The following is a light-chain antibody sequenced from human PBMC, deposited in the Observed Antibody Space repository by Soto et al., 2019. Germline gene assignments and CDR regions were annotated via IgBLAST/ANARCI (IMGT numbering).Light chain of an antibody. CDR1: SSNIEAGYD. V-gene: IGLV1-40*01. Sequence: QSALTQPPSVSGAPGQRVTISCTGSSSNIEAGYDVHWYQQLPGRAPKLLIYGNTNRPSGVPDRFSGSKSGTSASLAITGLQAEDEADYYCLSFDSSLSVVFGGGTKETVL. CDR2: GNT. J-gene: IGLJ2*01. CDR3: LSFDSSLSVV.